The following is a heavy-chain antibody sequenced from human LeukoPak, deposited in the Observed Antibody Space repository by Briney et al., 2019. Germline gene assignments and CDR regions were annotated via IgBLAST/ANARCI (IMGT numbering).Heavy chain of an antibody. D-gene: IGHD3-10*01. Sequence: SETLSLTCTVSGGSISSSSYYWGWIRQPPGKGLEWVGSIYYSGSTYYNPSLKSRVTISVDTSKNQFSLKLSSVTAADTAVYYCARHPITMVRGVRPAFADYWGQGTLVTVSS. CDR1: GGSISSSSYY. J-gene: IGHJ4*02. CDR2: IYYSGST. V-gene: IGHV4-39*01. CDR3: ARHPITMVRGVRPAFADY.